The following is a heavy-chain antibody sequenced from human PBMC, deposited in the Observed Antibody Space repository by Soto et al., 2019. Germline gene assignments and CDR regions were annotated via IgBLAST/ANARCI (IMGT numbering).Heavy chain of an antibody. V-gene: IGHV3-11*01. J-gene: IGHJ4*02. CDR1: GFTFSDYY. Sequence: QVQLVESGGGLVKPGGSLRLSCAASGFTFSDYYMSWIRQAPGKGLVWVSDISSSGSTIYYEDSVQGRFTISRDNAKNSLHIQMNSLRAEDTAVYYCARSNLYSDSSGYPAYWGQGTLVTVSS. CDR3: ARSNLYSDSSGYPAY. D-gene: IGHD3-22*01. CDR2: ISSSGSTI.